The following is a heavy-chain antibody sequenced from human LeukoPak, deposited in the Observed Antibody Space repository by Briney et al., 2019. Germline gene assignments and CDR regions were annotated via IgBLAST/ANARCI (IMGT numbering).Heavy chain of an antibody. V-gene: IGHV3-23*01. CDR1: GFTFSDYA. J-gene: IGHJ4*02. CDR3: AKLQHTGYDLARGFDY. D-gene: IGHD5-12*01. CDR2: SSGSGGST. Sequence: PGGSLRLSCAASGFTFSDYAMSWVRQAPEKGLEWVSASSGSGGSTYYADSVKGRFTISRDNSKNTLYLQMNSLRAEDTALYYCAKLQHTGYDLARGFDYWGQGTLVTVSS.